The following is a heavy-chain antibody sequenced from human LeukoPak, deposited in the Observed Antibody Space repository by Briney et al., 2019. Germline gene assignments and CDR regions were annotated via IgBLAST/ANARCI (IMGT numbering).Heavy chain of an antibody. CDR1: GFSLSDLA. V-gene: IGHV3-23*01. CDR2: ISGSGSDT. D-gene: IGHD4-11*01. Sequence: GGSLRLSCAASGFSLSDLAMSWVRQAPWKGLEWVSSISGSGSDTHYADSVKGRFTISRDNSKNTLYVQMDSLRAEDTAVYYCAKDGYSNYVHNWFDPWGLGTLVTVSS. CDR3: AKDGYSNYVHNWFDP. J-gene: IGHJ5*02.